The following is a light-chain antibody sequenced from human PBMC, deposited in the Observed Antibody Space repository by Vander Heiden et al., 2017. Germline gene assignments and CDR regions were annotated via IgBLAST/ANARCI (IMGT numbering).Light chain of an antibody. J-gene: IGLJ2*01. CDR1: SSDVGGYNY. CDR2: DVS. Sequence: QSALTQPASVSGSPGQSITISCTGTSSDVGGYNYVSWYQQHPGKAPKRRMDDVSNRPSGVSNRFAGSKSGNTASLTISGLQAEDEADYYCSSYTSSSTHGVFGGGTKLTVL. V-gene: IGLV2-14*01. CDR3: SSYTSSSTHGV.